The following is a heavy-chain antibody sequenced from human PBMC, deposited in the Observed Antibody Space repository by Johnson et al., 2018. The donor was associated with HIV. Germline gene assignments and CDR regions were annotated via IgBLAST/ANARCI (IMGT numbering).Heavy chain of an antibody. V-gene: IGHV3-33*06. CDR3: ANIAVVYAFDI. J-gene: IGHJ3*02. Sequence: QVQLVESGGGVVQPGRSLRLSCAASGFSFSSYGMHWVRQAPGKGLEWVAVIWYDGSNEHYADSVKGRFTISRDNSKNTLYLQMNSLRAEDTAVYYCANIAVVYAFDIWGQGTMVTVSS. D-gene: IGHD6-19*01. CDR2: IWYDGSNE. CDR1: GFSFSSYG.